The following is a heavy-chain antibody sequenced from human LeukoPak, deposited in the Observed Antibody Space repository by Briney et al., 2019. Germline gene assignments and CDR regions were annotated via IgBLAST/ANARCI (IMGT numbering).Heavy chain of an antibody. CDR1: GLTFRSYW. CDR2: ISGRGGGT. Sequence: GGSLRLSCAASGLTFRSYWMHWVRQAPGKGLEWVSTISGRGGGTSSADSVKGRFTISRDNSKSKLYLQMDRLRAEDTAIYYCASQTTSSWSQFDYWGQGTLVTVSS. V-gene: IGHV3-23*01. D-gene: IGHD6-13*01. J-gene: IGHJ4*02. CDR3: ASQTTSSWSQFDY.